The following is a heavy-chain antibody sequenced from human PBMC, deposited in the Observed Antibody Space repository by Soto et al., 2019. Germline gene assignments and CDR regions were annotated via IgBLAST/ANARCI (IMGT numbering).Heavy chain of an antibody. Sequence: EVQLVESGGGLVQPGGSLRLSCAASGFTFSSYSMNWVRQAPGKGLEWVSYISSSSSTIYYADSVKGRFTISRDNAKNTLYLQNNSLRDEDTAVYYCARVSYYDSSGYYPAGYFDLWGRGTLVTVSS. J-gene: IGHJ2*01. CDR1: GFTFSSYS. V-gene: IGHV3-48*02. CDR2: ISSSSSTI. D-gene: IGHD3-22*01. CDR3: ARVSYYDSSGYYPAGYFDL.